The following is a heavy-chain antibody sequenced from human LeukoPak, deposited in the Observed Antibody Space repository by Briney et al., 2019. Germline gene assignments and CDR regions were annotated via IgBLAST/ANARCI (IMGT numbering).Heavy chain of an antibody. J-gene: IGHJ5*02. Sequence: SETLSLTCTVSGGSISSYYWSWIRQPPGQGLEWIAYIHSSGYTNYNPSLKSRVTISVDTSKNQFSLKVTSVTAADTAVYYCAKRQGPNRGSYDYFDPWGQGTLVTVSS. D-gene: IGHD1-26*01. CDR2: IHSSGYT. V-gene: IGHV4-4*09. CDR1: GGSISSYY. CDR3: AKRQGPNRGSYDYFDP.